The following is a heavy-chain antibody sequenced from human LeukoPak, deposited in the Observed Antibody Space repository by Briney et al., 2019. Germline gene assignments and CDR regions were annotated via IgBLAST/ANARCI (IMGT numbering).Heavy chain of an antibody. D-gene: IGHD1-26*01. CDR2: IYASGKT. CDR1: GDSISRGRYY. V-gene: IGHV4-61*02. J-gene: IGHJ4*02. CDR3: ARSFSEKFYFES. Sequence: SQTLSLTCTVSGDSISRGRYYWSWVRQPAGKELEWIGRIYASGKTDYNPYTPSLKSRVAMSLDTSKNQVSLYLTSVTAADTAMYFCARSFSEKFYFESWGQGTLVTVSS.